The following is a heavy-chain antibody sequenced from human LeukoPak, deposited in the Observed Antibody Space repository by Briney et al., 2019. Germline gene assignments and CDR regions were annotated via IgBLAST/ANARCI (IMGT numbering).Heavy chain of an antibody. D-gene: IGHD2-15*01. J-gene: IGHJ6*03. Sequence: GGSLRLSCAASGFTFSSYPMAWIRQAPGKGLEWVSPIRSSGDGTYYADSVRGRFTISRDNSKNTLYLQMNSLRAEDTAVYYCAKGRGYCSGGSCYAYYYYYYMDVWGKGTTVTVSS. CDR1: GFTFSSYP. V-gene: IGHV3-23*01. CDR2: IRSSGDGT. CDR3: AKGRGYCSGGSCYAYYYYYYMDV.